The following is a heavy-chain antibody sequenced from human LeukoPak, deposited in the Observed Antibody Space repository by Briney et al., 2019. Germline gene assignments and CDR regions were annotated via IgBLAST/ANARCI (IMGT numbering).Heavy chain of an antibody. J-gene: IGHJ6*03. D-gene: IGHD6-13*01. CDR3: ARGLRDSSWYVYYYYYMDV. V-gene: IGHV4-39*07. CDR2: IYYSGST. Sequence: SETLSLTCTVSGGSISSSSYYWGWIRQPPGKGLEWIGSIYYSGSTYYNPSLKSRVTISVDTSKNQFSLKLSSVTAADTAVYYCARGLRDSSWYVYYYYYMDVWGKGTTVTVSS. CDR1: GGSISSSSYY.